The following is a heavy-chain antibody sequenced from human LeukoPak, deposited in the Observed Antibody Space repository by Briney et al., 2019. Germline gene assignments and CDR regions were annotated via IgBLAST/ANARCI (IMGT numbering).Heavy chain of an antibody. J-gene: IGHJ4*02. D-gene: IGHD6-19*01. CDR3: AKGRGHGGWCPFFEY. V-gene: IGHV3-30*02. CDR1: GFTFSTYA. Sequence: PGGSLRLSCAASGFTFSTYAIHWVRQAPGKGLEWVAFIQYDGSNKYYADSVKGRFTISRDNSKKTLYLQMRSLTTEDTAVYYCAKGRGHGGWCPFFEYWGQGTLVTVFS. CDR2: IQYDGSNK.